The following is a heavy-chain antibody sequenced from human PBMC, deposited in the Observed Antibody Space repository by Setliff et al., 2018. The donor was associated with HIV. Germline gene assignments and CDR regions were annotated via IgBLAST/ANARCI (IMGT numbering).Heavy chain of an antibody. CDR1: GGSISSYY. CDR2: IYYSGST. Sequence: SETLSLTCTVSGGSISSYYWSWIRQPPGKGLEWIGYIYYSGSTNHNPSLKSRVTISVDTSKNQFSLKLSSVTAADTAVYYCARALNWRNWFDPWGQGTLVTAPQ. CDR3: ARALNWRNWFDP. D-gene: IGHD1-1*01. V-gene: IGHV4-59*01. J-gene: IGHJ5*02.